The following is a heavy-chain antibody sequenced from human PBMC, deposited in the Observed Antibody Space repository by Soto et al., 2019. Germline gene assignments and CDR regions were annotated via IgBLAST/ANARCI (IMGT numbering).Heavy chain of an antibody. Sequence: EVQLVESGGGLVQPGGSLRLSCAASGFTVSSNYMSWVRQAPGKGLEWVSVIYSGGSTYYADSVKGRFTISRHNSKKTRYLQMNSLRAEDTAVYDGARDRYYDGSGLDYWGQGTMVTVS. CDR3: ARDRYYDGSGLDY. CDR1: GFTVSSNY. D-gene: IGHD3-10*01. J-gene: IGHJ4*02. V-gene: IGHV3-53*04. CDR2: IYSGGST.